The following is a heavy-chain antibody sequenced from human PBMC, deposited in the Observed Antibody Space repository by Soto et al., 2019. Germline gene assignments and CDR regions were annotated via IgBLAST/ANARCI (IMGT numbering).Heavy chain of an antibody. CDR3: ASGGRALYCSGGSCYSHGYYYGMDV. V-gene: IGHV1-69*13. CDR1: GGTFSSYA. CDR2: IIPIFGTA. Sequence: SVKVSCKASGGTFSSYAISWVRQAPGQGLEWMGGIIPIFGTANYAQKFQGRVTITADESTSTAYMELSSLRSEDTAVYYCASGGRALYCSGGSCYSHGYYYGMDVWGQATTVTLSS. D-gene: IGHD2-15*01. J-gene: IGHJ6*01.